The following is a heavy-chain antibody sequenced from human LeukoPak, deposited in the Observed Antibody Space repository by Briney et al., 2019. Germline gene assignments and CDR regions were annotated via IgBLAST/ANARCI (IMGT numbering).Heavy chain of an antibody. CDR3: AREEVIAAAGPTLDY. V-gene: IGHV1-2*02. D-gene: IGHD6-13*01. Sequence: ASVKVSCKASGYTFTDYYMHWVRQAPGQGLEWMGWINPNSGGTNFAQNFQGRVTMTRDTSISTAYMELSRLRYDDTAVFYCAREEVIAAAGPTLDYWGQGALVTVSS. CDR1: GYTFTDYY. CDR2: INPNSGGT. J-gene: IGHJ4*02.